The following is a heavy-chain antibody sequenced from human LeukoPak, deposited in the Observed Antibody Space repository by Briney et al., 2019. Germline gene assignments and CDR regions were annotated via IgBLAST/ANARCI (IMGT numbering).Heavy chain of an antibody. J-gene: IGHJ4*02. V-gene: IGHV3-23*01. CDR2: ISGSGGST. Sequence: GGSLRLSCAASGFSISDYYMSWVRQAPGKGLEWVSAISGSGGSTYYADSVKGRFTISRDNSKNTLYLQMNSLRAEDTAVYYCAKEYYDFWSGSTPVFDYWGQGTLVTVSS. CDR3: AKEYYDFWSGSTPVFDY. D-gene: IGHD3-3*01. CDR1: GFSISDYY.